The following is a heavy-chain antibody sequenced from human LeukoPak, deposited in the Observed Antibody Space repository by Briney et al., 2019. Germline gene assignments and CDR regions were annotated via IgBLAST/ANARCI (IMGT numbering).Heavy chain of an antibody. D-gene: IGHD3-10*01. CDR3: ARDSITMVRGEVYYYYYMDV. V-gene: IGHV1-69*05. J-gene: IGHJ6*03. Sequence: GATVKVSCKACVGTFSSFAISWVRQAHGQGLEWMGGIIPIFGTANYAQKFQGRVTITTDESTSTAYMELSSLRSEDTAVYYCARDSITMVRGEVYYYYYMDVWGKGTTVTVSS. CDR1: VGTFSSFA. CDR2: IIPIFGTA.